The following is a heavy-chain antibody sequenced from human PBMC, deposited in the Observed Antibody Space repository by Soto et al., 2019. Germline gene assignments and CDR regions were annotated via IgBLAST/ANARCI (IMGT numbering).Heavy chain of an antibody. V-gene: IGHV1-69*13. CDR1: GGTFGSYA. J-gene: IGHJ6*02. D-gene: IGHD2-2*01. Sequence: SVKVSCKASGGTFGSYAISWVRQAPGQGLEWMGGIIPIPGTANYAQKFQGRVTIAADESTSTAYIELSSLRSEDTAVYYCARSQGSSTSLEIYYYYYGMDVWGQGTTVTVSS. CDR2: IIPIPGTA. CDR3: ARSQGSSTSLEIYYYYYGMDV.